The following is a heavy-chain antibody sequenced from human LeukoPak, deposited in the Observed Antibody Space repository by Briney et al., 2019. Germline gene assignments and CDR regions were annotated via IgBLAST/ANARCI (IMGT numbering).Heavy chain of an antibody. Sequence: PSETLSLTCSVSGGSINSGTYYWACFRQPPGKGLEWIGSIYYSGSTYYNPSLKSRVTISVDTPKNQFSLKLSSVTAADTAVYYCARQLWSNPVDYWGQGTLVTVSS. CDR3: ARQLWSNPVDY. J-gene: IGHJ4*02. CDR2: IYYSGST. V-gene: IGHV4-39*07. D-gene: IGHD3-10*01. CDR1: GGSINSGTYY.